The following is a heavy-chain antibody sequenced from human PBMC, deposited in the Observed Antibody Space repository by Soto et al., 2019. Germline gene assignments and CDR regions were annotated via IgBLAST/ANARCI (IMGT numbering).Heavy chain of an antibody. J-gene: IGHJ6*02. V-gene: IGHV1-69*01. CDR2: IIPIFGTA. Sequence: SVKVSCKASGGTFSSYAISWVRQAPGQGLEWMGGIIPIFGTANYAQKFQGRVTVTADESTSTAYMELSSLRSDDMAVYYCATDRITGTTYYYGMDVWGQGTTVTVSS. CDR1: GGTFSSYA. CDR3: ATDRITGTTYYYGMDV. D-gene: IGHD1-7*01.